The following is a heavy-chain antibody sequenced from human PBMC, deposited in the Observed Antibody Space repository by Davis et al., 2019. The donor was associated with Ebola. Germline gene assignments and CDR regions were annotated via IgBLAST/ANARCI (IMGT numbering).Heavy chain of an antibody. CDR1: GGSFSGYY. CDR2: INHSGST. Sequence: MPGGSLRLSCAAYGGSFSGYYWSWIRQPPGKGLEWIGEINHSGSTNYNPSLKSRVTISVDTSKNQFSLKLSSVTAADTAVYYCARGGVRVRYYYYGMDAWGQGTTVTVSS. V-gene: IGHV4-34*01. D-gene: IGHD3-10*01. CDR3: ARGGVRVRYYYYGMDA. J-gene: IGHJ6*02.